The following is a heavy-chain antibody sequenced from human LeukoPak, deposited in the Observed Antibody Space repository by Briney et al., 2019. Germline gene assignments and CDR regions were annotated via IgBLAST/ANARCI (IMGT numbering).Heavy chain of an antibody. J-gene: IGHJ4*02. CDR3: ARQERIQLWLPDY. V-gene: IGHV5-51*01. D-gene: IGHD5-18*01. CDR1: GYSFTSYW. Sequence: GESLKISCKGSGYSFTSYWIGWVRQMPGKGLEWMGIIYPGDSDTRYSPSFQGQVTIAAAKSISTAHLQWSSLKASDTAMYYCARQERIQLWLPDYWGQGTLVTVSS. CDR2: IYPGDSDT.